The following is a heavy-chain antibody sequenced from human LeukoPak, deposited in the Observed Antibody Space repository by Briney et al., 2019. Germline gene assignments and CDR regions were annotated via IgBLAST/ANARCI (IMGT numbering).Heavy chain of an antibody. J-gene: IGHJ3*01. V-gene: IGHV2-5*01. CDR2: IYWSDDK. Sequence: SGPTLVKPPQTLTLTCSFSGFSLRTDEVAVGWFRQPPGKALEWLPIIYWSDDKRYSPSLQSRLSVSGDTSTNQVVLTMTNMDPGDTGTYFCAHRQGRHFGSGKAFDVWGQGTRVTVSS. D-gene: IGHD3-10*01. CDR3: AHRQGRHFGSGKAFDV. CDR1: GFSLRTDEVA.